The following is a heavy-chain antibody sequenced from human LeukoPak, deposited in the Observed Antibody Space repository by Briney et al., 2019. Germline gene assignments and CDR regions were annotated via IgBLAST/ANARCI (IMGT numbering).Heavy chain of an antibody. Sequence: PGGSLRLSCAASGFRFDDHGMSWVRQVPGKGLEWVSGINWNGASTGYGDSVKGRFTISRDNAKNSLYLQMNNLRAEDTALYYCAGGDRNGWYFDYWGQGILVTVSS. D-gene: IGHD6-19*01. V-gene: IGHV3-20*04. CDR3: AGGDRNGWYFDY. CDR1: GFRFDDHG. CDR2: INWNGAST. J-gene: IGHJ4*02.